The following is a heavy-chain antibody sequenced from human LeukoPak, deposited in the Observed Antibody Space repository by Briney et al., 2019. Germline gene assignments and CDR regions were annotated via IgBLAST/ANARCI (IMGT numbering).Heavy chain of an antibody. CDR1: GGSISSAGYY. CDR3: ARAATHHYGMDV. CDR2: IYYSGST. D-gene: IGHD2-15*01. V-gene: IGHV4-61*08. Sequence: SQTLSLTCTVSGGSISSAGYYWNWIRQPPGKGLEWIGYIYYSGSTNYNPSLKSRVTISVDTSKSQFSLKLSSVTAADTAVYYCARAATHHYGMDVWGQGTTVTVSS. J-gene: IGHJ6*02.